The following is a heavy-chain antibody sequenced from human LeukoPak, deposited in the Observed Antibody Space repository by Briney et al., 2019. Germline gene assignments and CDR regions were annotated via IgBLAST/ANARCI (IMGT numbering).Heavy chain of an antibody. J-gene: IGHJ5*02. Sequence: ASVKVSCKASGYTFTGHYLHWVRQAPGQGLEWVGWINPKNGGSNYAQRFQGRVTMTRDRSMNTAYMELSRLTSDDTAVYYCARLLRVGYCSTTTCNWFDPWGQGTLVTVSS. V-gene: IGHV1-2*02. CDR1: GYTFTGHY. CDR3: ARLLRVGYCSTTTCNWFDP. CDR2: INPKNGGS. D-gene: IGHD2-2*03.